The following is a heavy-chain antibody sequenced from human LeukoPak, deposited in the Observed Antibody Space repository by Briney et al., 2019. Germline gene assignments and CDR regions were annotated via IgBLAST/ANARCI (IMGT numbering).Heavy chain of an antibody. Sequence: GGSLRLSCVPSGFTFSSYAMSWVRQAPGKGLEWVSGISGSGGSTYYADSVKGRFTISRDNSKNTLYLQMNSLRAEDTAVYYCAKIPGGYYYYYMDVWGKGTTVTISS. CDR1: GFTFSSYA. CDR2: ISGSGGST. J-gene: IGHJ6*03. V-gene: IGHV3-23*01. CDR3: AKIPGGYYYYYMDV. D-gene: IGHD1-14*01.